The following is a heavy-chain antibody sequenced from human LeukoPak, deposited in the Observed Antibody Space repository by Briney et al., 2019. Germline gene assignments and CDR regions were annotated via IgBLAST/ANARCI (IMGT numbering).Heavy chain of an antibody. CDR2: ISSSGSTI. CDR3: ARTQPTYDSRGQIFEY. J-gene: IGHJ4*02. CDR1: GFTFSSYE. V-gene: IGHV3-48*03. D-gene: IGHD3-22*01. Sequence: GGSLRLSCAASGFTFSSYEMNWVRQAPGKGLEWVSYISSSGSTIYYADSVKGRFTISRDNAKNSLYLQMNSLRAEDTAVYYCARTQPTYDSRGQIFEYWGQGTLVTVSS.